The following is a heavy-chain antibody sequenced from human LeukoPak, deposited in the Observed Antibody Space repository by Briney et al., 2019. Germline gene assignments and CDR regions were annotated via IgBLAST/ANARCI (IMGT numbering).Heavy chain of an antibody. V-gene: IGHV3-53*01. D-gene: IGHD5-18*01. J-gene: IGHJ4*02. CDR1: GFSVNDNY. CDR3: ARDLGYTHGFGY. CDR2: IYGDGAT. Sequence: QPGGSLRLSCAASGFSVNDNYMSWVRQAPGKWQERVSIIYGDGATYYADSVKGRFSISRDKSKNTLYLQMNSLRAEDTAVYYCARDLGYTHGFGYWGQGTLVTVSS.